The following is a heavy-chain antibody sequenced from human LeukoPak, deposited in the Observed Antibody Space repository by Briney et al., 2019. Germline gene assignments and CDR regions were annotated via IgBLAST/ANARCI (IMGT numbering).Heavy chain of an antibody. CDR2: ISGSGATT. CDR3: AKTSELELRGRYYFDY. J-gene: IGHJ4*02. CDR1: GFTFSSFA. D-gene: IGHD1-7*01. V-gene: IGHV3-23*01. Sequence: GGSLRLSCAASGFTFSSFAMNWVRQAPGKGLEWVSTISGSGATTYSAASVEGRFTISRDNSKSTLYLQMDSLRAEDTAVYYCAKTSELELRGRYYFDYWGQGTLVTVSS.